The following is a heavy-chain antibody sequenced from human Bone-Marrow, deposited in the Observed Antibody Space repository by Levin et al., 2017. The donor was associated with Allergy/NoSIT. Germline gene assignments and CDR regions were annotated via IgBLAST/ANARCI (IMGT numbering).Heavy chain of an antibody. J-gene: IGHJ4*02. V-gene: IGHV3-23*01. Sequence: GGSLRLSCAASGFTFNNYAMSWVRQAPGKGLEWVSAIINSGVGTYYADSVKGRFTISRDNSKNTMYLQMNSLRAEDTAVYYCARTLGYCNGDSCYFYFDYWGRGILVTVSS. CDR1: GFTFNNYA. CDR2: IINSGVGT. D-gene: IGHD2-15*01. CDR3: ARTLGYCNGDSCYFYFDY.